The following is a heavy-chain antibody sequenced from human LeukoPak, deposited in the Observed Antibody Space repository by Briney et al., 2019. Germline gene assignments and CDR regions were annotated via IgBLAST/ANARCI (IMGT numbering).Heavy chain of an antibody. CDR3: ARGFGIVVVPAAIRRNWFDP. D-gene: IGHD2-2*01. CDR2: INHSEST. V-gene: IGHV4-34*01. J-gene: IGHJ5*02. CDR1: GGSFSGYY. Sequence: SETLSLTCAVYGGSFSGYYWSWIRQPPGKGLEWIGEINHSESTNYNPSLKSRVTISVDTSKNQFSLKLSSVTAADTAVYYCARGFGIVVVPAAIRRNWFDPWGQGTLVTVSS.